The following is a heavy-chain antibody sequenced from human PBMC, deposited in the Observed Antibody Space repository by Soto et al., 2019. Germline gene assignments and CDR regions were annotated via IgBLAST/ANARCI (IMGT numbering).Heavy chain of an antibody. J-gene: IGHJ4*01. CDR3: VHHGGDPSYHDF. V-gene: IGHV4-4*02. CDR2: IFYSGST. CDR1: GGSLSRSNW. D-gene: IGHD4-17*01. Sequence: QVQLQESGPGLVNPSGTLSLTCAVSGGSLSRSNWWMWVRQPPGKALEWLGEIFYSGSTKYNPSRYSRVTISADQSKNHLSLRLSSVTAADTSVYYCVHHGGDPSYHDFWGQGILVTVSS.